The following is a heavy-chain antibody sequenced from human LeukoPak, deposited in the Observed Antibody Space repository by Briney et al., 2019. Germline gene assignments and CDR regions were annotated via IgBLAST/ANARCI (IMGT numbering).Heavy chain of an antibody. CDR3: ARGYCGGDCSDAFDI. D-gene: IGHD2-21*02. J-gene: IGHJ3*02. CDR1: GGSISSSSYY. Sequence: SETLSLTCTVSGGSISSSSYYWGWIRQPPGKGLEWIGSIYYSGSTYYNPSLKSRVTISVDTSKNQFSLKLSSVTAADTAVYYCARGYCGGDCSDAFDIWGQGTMVTVSS. CDR2: IYYSGST. V-gene: IGHV4-39*07.